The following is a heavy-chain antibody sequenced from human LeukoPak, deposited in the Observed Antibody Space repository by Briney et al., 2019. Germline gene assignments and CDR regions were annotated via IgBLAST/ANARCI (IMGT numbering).Heavy chain of an antibody. Sequence: PSETLSLTCTVSGGSISSYYWSWIRQPAGKGLEWIGRIYTSGSTNYNPSLKSRVTMSVDTSKNQFSLKLSSVTAADTAVYYCXXSXLGIAVAGEEEYYFDYWGQGTLVTVSS. J-gene: IGHJ4*02. D-gene: IGHD6-19*01. CDR1: GGSISSYY. V-gene: IGHV4-4*07. CDR2: IYTSGST. CDR3: XXSXLGIAVAGEEEYYFDY.